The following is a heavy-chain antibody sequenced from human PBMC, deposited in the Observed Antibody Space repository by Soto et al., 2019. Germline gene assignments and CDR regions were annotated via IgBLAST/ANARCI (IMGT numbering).Heavy chain of an antibody. V-gene: IGHV3-53*01. CDR1: GFPVTTKY. Sequence: GGSLRLPCAAFGFPVTTKYRTWTRQLPGKGLEWVSVIYSGGATSYADSVKGRFTISRDNSMDILYLQMNSLRAEDTAVYYCERVAYGDYGWYFDLWGRGTLITVS. CDR2: IYSGGAT. J-gene: IGHJ2*01. CDR3: ERVAYGDYGWYFDL. D-gene: IGHD4-17*01.